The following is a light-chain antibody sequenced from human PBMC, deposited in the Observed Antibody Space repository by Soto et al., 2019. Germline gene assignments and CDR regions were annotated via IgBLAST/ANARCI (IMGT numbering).Light chain of an antibody. Sequence: EIVLTQSPGTLSLSPGERATLSCSASQSVSSSFLAWYQQKPGQAPRLLIYGASSRATGIPDRFSGSGSGTDFTLTISRLEPEDVAVYYCQQYDSSPLTFGGGTKVEIK. CDR3: QQYDSSPLT. CDR1: QSVSSSF. CDR2: GAS. V-gene: IGKV3-20*01. J-gene: IGKJ4*01.